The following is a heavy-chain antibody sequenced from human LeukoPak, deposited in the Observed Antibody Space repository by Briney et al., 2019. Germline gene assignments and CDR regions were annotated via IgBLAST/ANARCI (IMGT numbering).Heavy chain of an antibody. J-gene: IGHJ4*02. CDR1: GFTFSSYG. CDR3: ARVVSSSWDFDY. V-gene: IGHV3-30*02. D-gene: IGHD6-13*01. Sequence: GGSLRLSCAASGFTFSSYGMHWVRQAPGKGLECVAFIRYDGSNKYYADSVKGRFTISRDNSKNTLYLQMNSLRAEDTAVYYCARVVSSSWDFDYWGQGTLVTVSS. CDR2: IRYDGSNK.